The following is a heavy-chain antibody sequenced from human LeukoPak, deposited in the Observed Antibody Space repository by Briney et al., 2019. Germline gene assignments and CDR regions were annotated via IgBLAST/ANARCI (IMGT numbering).Heavy chain of an antibody. CDR2: ISGSGGST. V-gene: IGHV3-23*01. CDR3: AKGGREWELYYSDY. J-gene: IGHJ4*02. D-gene: IGHD1-26*01. Sequence: PGGSLRLSCAASGFTFSSYAMSWVRQAPGKGLEWVSAISGSGGSTYYADSVKGRFTISRDNSKNTLYLQMNSLRAEDTAVYYCAKGGREWELYYSDYWGQGTLVTVSS. CDR1: GFTFSSYA.